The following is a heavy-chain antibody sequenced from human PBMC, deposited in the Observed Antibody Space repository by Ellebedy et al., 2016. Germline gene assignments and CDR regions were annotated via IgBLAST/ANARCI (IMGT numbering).Heavy chain of an antibody. CDR1: RYILTNYF. CDR2: IVSSGGDT. CDR3: AREMAVAAKSFDF. Sequence: ASVKVSCXASRYILTNYFIHWMRQTPGQGLEWMSLIVSSGGDTLYSQKFQDRVTMTRDTSTGTHFLELRSLTSDDTAVYYCAREMAVAAKSFDFWGQGTQLTVSS. V-gene: IGHV1-46*01. D-gene: IGHD2-15*01. J-gene: IGHJ4*02.